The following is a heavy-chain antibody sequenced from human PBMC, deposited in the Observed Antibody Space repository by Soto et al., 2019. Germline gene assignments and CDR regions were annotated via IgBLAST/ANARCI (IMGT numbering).Heavy chain of an antibody. CDR2: INHSGST. CDR1: GGSFSGYY. Sequence: SETLSLTCAVYGGSFSGYYWSWIRQPPEKGLEWIGEINHSGSTNYNPSLKSRVTISVDTSKNQFSLKLSSVTAADTAVYYCARGRRVRGVTLISDYYYMDVWGKGTTVTVSS. J-gene: IGHJ6*03. D-gene: IGHD3-10*01. CDR3: ARGRRVRGVTLISDYYYMDV. V-gene: IGHV4-34*01.